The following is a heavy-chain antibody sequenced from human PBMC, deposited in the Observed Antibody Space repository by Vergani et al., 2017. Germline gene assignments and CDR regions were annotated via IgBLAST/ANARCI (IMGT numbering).Heavy chain of an antibody. CDR2: INPSGGST. J-gene: IGHJ4*02. CDR3: ARARYDILTGCSPLWY. Sequence: QVQLVQSGAEVKKPGASVKVPCKASGYTFTSYYMHWVRQAPGQGLEWMGIINPSGGSTSYAQKFQGRVTMTRDTSTSTVYMELSSLRSEDTAVYYCARARYDILTGCSPLWYWGQGTLVTVSS. D-gene: IGHD3-9*01. V-gene: IGHV1-46*03. CDR1: GYTFTSYY.